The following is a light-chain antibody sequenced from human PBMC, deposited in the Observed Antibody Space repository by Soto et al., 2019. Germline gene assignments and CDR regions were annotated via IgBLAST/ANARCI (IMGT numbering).Light chain of an antibody. CDR2: DAS. CDR3: QQRSNWLPLT. V-gene: IGKV3-11*01. J-gene: IGKJ4*01. Sequence: EIVLTQSPATLSLPPGERATLSCRASQSVSSHLAWYQQKPGQAPRLLIYDASNRATGIPARFSGSGSGTDFTLTISSLEPEDFAVYYCQQRSNWLPLTFGGGTKVDIK. CDR1: QSVSSH.